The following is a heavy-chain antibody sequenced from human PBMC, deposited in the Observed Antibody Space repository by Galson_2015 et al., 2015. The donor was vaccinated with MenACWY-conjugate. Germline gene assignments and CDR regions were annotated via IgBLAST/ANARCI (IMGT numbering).Heavy chain of an antibody. Sequence: SLRLSCAASGFTFSRSWMSWVRQPPGKGLEWVANIKPDEGEKYYMDSVKGRFTISRDNPNNLLYLQMNSLGVEDTAVYYCARDFAGLLVWRACYFDSWGQGTLVTVSS. D-gene: IGHD3-10*01. J-gene: IGHJ4*02. CDR1: GFTFSRSW. CDR3: ARDFAGLLVWRACYFDS. V-gene: IGHV3-7*03. CDR2: IKPDEGEK.